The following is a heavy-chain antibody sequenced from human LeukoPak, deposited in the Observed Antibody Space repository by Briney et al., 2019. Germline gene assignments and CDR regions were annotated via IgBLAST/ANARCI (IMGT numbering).Heavy chain of an antibody. D-gene: IGHD3-16*01. CDR1: VFTFCSYW. J-gene: IGHJ4*02. CDR3: VNLGEAGY. V-gene: IGHV3-7*01. CDR2: VNQDGSKQ. Sequence: GGSLRLSCTASVFTFCSYWMSWVREAAGKGVEWVANVNQDGSKQYYADSVKGRFTTSRDNAKNSLYLQLNSVRVEETDMYYCVNLGEAGYWGQETLVTVSS.